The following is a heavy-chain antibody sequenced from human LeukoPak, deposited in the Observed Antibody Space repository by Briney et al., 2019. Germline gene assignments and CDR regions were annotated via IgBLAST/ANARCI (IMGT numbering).Heavy chain of an antibody. CDR3: ARGRTPGYYGSGSYYTN. J-gene: IGHJ4*02. Sequence: SETLSLTCAVYGGSFSGYYWSWIRQPPGKGLEWIGEINHSGSTNYNPSLKSRVTISVDTSKSQFSLKLSSVTAADTAVYYCARGRTPGYYGSGSYYTNWGQGTLVTVSS. D-gene: IGHD3-10*01. V-gene: IGHV4-34*01. CDR1: GGSFSGYY. CDR2: INHSGST.